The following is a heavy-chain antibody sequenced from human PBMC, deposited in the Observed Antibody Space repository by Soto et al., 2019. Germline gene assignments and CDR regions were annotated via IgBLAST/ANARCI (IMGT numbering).Heavy chain of an antibody. D-gene: IGHD2-2*01. CDR1: GGSTSDYY. CDR2: IYHSGIT. J-gene: IGHJ4*02. Sequence: QVQLRESGPGLVKPSETLSLTCTVSGGSTSDYYWSWIRQPPGKGLECIGYIYHSGITNYNPSLKSRVTISVDTSRNQFFLKLSSVTATDTAVYYCARHTPYCTSANCYLYSFASWGQGTLITVSS. CDR3: ARHTPYCTSANCYLYSFAS. V-gene: IGHV4-59*08.